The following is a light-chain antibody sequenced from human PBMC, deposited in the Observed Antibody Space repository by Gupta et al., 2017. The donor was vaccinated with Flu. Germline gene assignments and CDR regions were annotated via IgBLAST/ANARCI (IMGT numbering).Light chain of an antibody. CDR1: QPVLSDY. CDR3: HQDVRSPRT. J-gene: IGKJ1*01. V-gene: IGKV3-20*01. Sequence: FALTQSPGTLSLSPGDTATLSCRASQPVLSDYLAWYQQKPGQPPRLIIYGASSRATGIPDRFSGSGSGTDFTLTITRLEPEDFAVYYCHQDVRSPRTFGRGTKVE. CDR2: GAS.